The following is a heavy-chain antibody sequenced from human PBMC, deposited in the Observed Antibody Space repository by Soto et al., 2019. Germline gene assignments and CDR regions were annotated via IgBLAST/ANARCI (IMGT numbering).Heavy chain of an antibody. CDR2: IYWDDDK. CDR1: GFSLSSTRMA. CDR3: AHIVVAGLGYYFDY. Sequence: QITLKESGPTLVKPTQTLTLTCTFSGFSLSSTRMAVGWIRQPPGKALEWLALIYWDDDKLYSPFLKSRLTITKDTSKIQVVLTTSNMDPVDTVRYYCAHIVVAGLGYYFDYWGQGTMVTVS. D-gene: IGHD6-19*01. J-gene: IGHJ4*02. V-gene: IGHV2-5*02.